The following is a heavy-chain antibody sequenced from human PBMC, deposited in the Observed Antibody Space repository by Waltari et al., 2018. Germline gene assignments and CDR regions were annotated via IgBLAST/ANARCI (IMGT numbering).Heavy chain of an antibody. V-gene: IGHV4-39*01. CDR2: IYYSGDT. CDR1: GGSISSSSYY. J-gene: IGHJ4*02. Sequence: QLQLQESGPGLVKPSETLSLTCTVSGGSISSSSYYWGWIRQPPGKGLEWIGKIYYSGDTYYKPALKSGVPISVYKYKKQCSLKLSSVTAGETAVDYCARQERAADREILWFGGAPGYVDYWGQGTLVTVSS. CDR3: ARQERAADREILWFGGAPGYVDY. D-gene: IGHD3-10*01.